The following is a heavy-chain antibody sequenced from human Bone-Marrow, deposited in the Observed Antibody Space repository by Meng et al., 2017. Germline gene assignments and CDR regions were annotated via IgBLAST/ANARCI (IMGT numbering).Heavy chain of an antibody. CDR1: GGTFSSYT. J-gene: IGHJ4*02. D-gene: IGHD3-22*01. V-gene: IGHV1-69*04. Sequence: SVKVSCKASGGTFSSYTISWGRQAPGQRLEWMGRIIPILGIANYAQKFQGRVTITADKSTSTAYMELSSLRSEDTAVYYCARDYYDSSGPDYWGQGTLVTVSS. CDR2: IIPILGIA. CDR3: ARDYYDSSGPDY.